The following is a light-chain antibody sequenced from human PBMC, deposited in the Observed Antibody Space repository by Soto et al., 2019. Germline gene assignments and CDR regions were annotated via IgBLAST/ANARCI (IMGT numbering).Light chain of an antibody. CDR3: RSYAGSNTVV. J-gene: IGLJ2*01. V-gene: IGLV2-8*01. CDR1: SSDVGGYNY. CDR2: EVT. Sequence: QSALTQPPSASGSPGQSVTISCTGTSSDVGGYNYVSWYQQHPGKAPKLIIFEVTKRPSGVPDRFSGSKSGNTASLTVSGLQAEDEDDYYCRSYAGSNTVVFGGRTKLTVL.